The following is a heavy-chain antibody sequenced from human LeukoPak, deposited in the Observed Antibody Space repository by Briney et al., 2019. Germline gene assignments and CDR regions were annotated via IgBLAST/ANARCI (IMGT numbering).Heavy chain of an antibody. Sequence: ASVKVSCKASGYTFTSYGISWVRQAPGQGLEWMGWISAYNGNTNYAQKLQGRVTMTTDTSTSTAYMELRSLRSDDTAVYYCARRASGYAVLAFDIWGQGTMVTVSS. D-gene: IGHD5-12*01. CDR3: ARRASGYAVLAFDI. J-gene: IGHJ3*02. CDR1: GYTFTSYG. CDR2: ISAYNGNT. V-gene: IGHV1-18*01.